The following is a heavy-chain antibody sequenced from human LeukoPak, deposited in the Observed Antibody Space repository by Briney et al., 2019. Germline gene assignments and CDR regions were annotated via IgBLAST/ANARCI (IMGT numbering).Heavy chain of an antibody. CDR1: GFTVSSNY. J-gene: IGHJ6*04. D-gene: IGHD3-10*02. CDR3: AELGITMIGGV. V-gene: IGHV3-30*18. CDR2: ISYDAKSN. Sequence: GGSLRLSCAASGFTVSSNYMSWVRQVPGKGLEWVAVISYDAKSNYHVDSVKGRFTISRDNSKNTLYLQMNSLRAEDTAVYYCAELGITMIGGVWGKGTTVTIPS.